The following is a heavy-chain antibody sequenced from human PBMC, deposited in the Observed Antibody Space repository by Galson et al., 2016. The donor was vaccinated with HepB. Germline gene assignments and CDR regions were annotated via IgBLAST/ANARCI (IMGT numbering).Heavy chain of an antibody. V-gene: IGHV1-46*01. D-gene: IGHD3-10*01. J-gene: IGHJ6*02. Sequence: SVKVSCKASGYTFSNYYMHWVRQAPGQGLEWMGKINPSGGSTSYAQKFQGRVTMTRDTSTSTVYMELSSLRSGDTAVYYWARDRVWFGEIYGMDVWGQGTTVTVSS. CDR1: GYTFSNYY. CDR3: ARDRVWFGEIYGMDV. CDR2: INPSGGST.